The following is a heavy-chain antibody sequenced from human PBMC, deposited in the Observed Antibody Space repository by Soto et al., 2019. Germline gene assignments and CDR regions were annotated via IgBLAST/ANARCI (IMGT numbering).Heavy chain of an antibody. CDR2: IRSKAYGGTT. CDR3: TREDDLEQWLATPSYYYYGMDV. CDR1: GFTFGDYA. Sequence: PGGSLRLSCTASGFTFGDYAMSWVRQAPGKGLEWVGFIRSKAYGGTTEYAASVKGRFTISRDDSKSIAYLQMNSLKTEDTAVYYCTREDDLEQWLATPSYYYYGMDVWGQGTTVTVSS. V-gene: IGHV3-49*04. J-gene: IGHJ6*02. D-gene: IGHD6-19*01.